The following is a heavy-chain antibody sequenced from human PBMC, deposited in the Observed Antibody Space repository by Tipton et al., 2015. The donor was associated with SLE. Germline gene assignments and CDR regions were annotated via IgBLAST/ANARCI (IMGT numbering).Heavy chain of an antibody. J-gene: IGHJ4*02. Sequence: TLSLTCTVSGGSISSGGYYWSWIRQHPGKGLEWSGYIYYSGSTNYNPSRKSRVTISVDTSKNQFSLKLSSVTAADTAVYYCARLLVRGVIMVFDYWGQGTLVTVSS. CDR2: IYYSGST. D-gene: IGHD3-10*01. V-gene: IGHV4-61*08. CDR3: ARLLVRGVIMVFDY. CDR1: GGSISSGGYY.